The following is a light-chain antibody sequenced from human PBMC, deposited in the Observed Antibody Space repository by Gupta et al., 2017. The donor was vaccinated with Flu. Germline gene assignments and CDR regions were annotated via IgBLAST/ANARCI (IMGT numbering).Light chain of an antibody. Sequence: DIHITQYPSSLSASVGDRVTITCQASQDISNYLNTDQQKPGKAPKVLIYEASTLETGVQSRLSGSGSGTDFTCIISSMQTADTETYYCQESRTFGEGTKVEIK. J-gene: IGKJ4*02. CDR1: QDISNY. CDR3: QESRT. CDR2: EAS. V-gene: IGKV1-33*01.